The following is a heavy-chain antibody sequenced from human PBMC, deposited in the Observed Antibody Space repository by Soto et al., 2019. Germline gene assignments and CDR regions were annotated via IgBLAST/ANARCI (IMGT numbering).Heavy chain of an antibody. CDR3: ARDPSYYGMDV. J-gene: IGHJ6*02. Sequence: VSVKVSCKASGFTFNSYSLHWVRQAPGQRLEWMGWINAGNGNTKYSQKFQGRVTITRDTSASTAYMELSSLRSEDTAVYYCARDPSYYGMDVWGQGTTVTVSS. CDR1: GFTFNSYS. CDR2: INAGNGNT. V-gene: IGHV1-3*01.